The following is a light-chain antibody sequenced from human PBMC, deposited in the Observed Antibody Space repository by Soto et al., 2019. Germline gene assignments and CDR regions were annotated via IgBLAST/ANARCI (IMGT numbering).Light chain of an antibody. CDR1: QAISSW. CDR3: QQARSFPLT. J-gene: IGKJ4*01. V-gene: IGKV1-12*01. CDR2: SAS. Sequence: DIQMTQSPSSVSASVGDRVTITCRASQAISSWLAWYQQKPGRAPKLLIYSASSLQNGAPPRFTGSGSGTEFTLTITSLQPDDTAIYYCQQARSFPLTFGGGTKVDIK.